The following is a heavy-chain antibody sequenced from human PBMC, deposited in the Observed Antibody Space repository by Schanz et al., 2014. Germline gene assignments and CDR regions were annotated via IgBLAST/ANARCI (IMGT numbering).Heavy chain of an antibody. CDR3: VRDTDYHFDY. Sequence: EVFLVESGGGLVQPGGSLRLSCAASGFTFSDSWMHWVRQAPGKGLEWISYIGSSSTTMYYADSVKGRFTISRDNAKNALYLQMNSLRAEDTAVYYCVRDTDYHFDYWGQGTLVTVSS. J-gene: IGHJ4*02. CDR1: GFTFSDSW. CDR2: IGSSSTTM. V-gene: IGHV3-48*04. D-gene: IGHD4-17*01.